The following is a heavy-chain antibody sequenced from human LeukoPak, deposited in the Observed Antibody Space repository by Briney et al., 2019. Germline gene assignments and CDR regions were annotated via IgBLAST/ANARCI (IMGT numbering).Heavy chain of an antibody. Sequence: GGSLRLSCAASGFTFTYYEMNWVRQAPGKGLEWASVKGRFTISRDNAKNSLYLQMNSLRAEDTAVYYCASIPTVTVCSFDYWGQGTLVTVSS. CDR3: ASIPTVTVCSFDY. V-gene: IGHV3-48*03. CDR1: GFTFTYYE. J-gene: IGHJ4*02. D-gene: IGHD5-12*01.